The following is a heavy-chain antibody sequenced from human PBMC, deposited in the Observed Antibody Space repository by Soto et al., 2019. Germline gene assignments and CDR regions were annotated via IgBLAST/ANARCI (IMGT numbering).Heavy chain of an antibody. CDR1: GYPFTTYF. D-gene: IGHD2-2*01. CDR2: INPSSGST. J-gene: IGHJ6*02. CDR3: ARDMSGYCSSTSCAGGVDYYYYYGMDV. Sequence: ASVKVSCKASGYPFTTYFIHWVRQAPGQGLEWVGVINPSSGSTTYAQMFQGRVAMSRDTSTSTLYMDLSSLRSEDTALYYCARDMSGYCSSTSCAGGVDYYYYYGMDVWGQGTTVTVSS. V-gene: IGHV1-46*01.